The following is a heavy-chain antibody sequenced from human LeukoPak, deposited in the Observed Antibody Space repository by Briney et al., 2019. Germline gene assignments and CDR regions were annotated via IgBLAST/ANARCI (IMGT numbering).Heavy chain of an antibody. CDR1: GFTFSSYG. J-gene: IGHJ6*02. CDR3: AREDHGMDV. Sequence: PGGSLRLSCAASGFTFSSYGMHWVRQAPGKGLEWVAVIWYDGSNKYYADSVKGRFTISRGNSKNTLYLQMNSLRAEDTAVYYCAREDHGMDVWGQGTTVTVSS. CDR2: IWYDGSNK. V-gene: IGHV3-33*01.